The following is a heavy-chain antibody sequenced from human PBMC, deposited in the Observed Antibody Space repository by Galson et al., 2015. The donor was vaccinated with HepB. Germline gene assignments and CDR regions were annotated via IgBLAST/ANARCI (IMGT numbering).Heavy chain of an antibody. CDR2: INPNSGDT. V-gene: IGHV1-2*02. Sequence: SVKVSCKASGHTFIGYYIHWVRQAPGQGLEWMGWINPNSGDTDYAQKFQGRVTMTRDTYIDRAYVTAYLELNSLTSDDTAVYFCASGRGGYCCGMDVWGQGTSVTVSS. J-gene: IGHJ6*02. CDR1: GHTFIGYY. D-gene: IGHD5-18*01. CDR3: ASGRGGYCCGMDV.